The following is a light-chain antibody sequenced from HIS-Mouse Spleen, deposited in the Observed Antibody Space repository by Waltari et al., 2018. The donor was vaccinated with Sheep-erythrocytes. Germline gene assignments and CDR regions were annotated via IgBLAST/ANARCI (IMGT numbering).Light chain of an antibody. CDR1: QCLLHSNGYNY. Sequence: DIVMPEAHISLPFTPGQPAPICCRYSQCLLHSNGYNYLDWYLQKPGQSPQLLIYLGSNRASGVPARFSGSGSGTDFTLKISRVEAEDVGVYYCMQALQTPRTFGQGTKVEIK. CDR3: MQALQTPRT. CDR2: LGS. V-gene: IGKV2-28*01. J-gene: IGKJ1*01.